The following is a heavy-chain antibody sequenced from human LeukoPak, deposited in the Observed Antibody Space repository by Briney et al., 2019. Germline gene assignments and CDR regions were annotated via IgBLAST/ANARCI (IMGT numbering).Heavy chain of an antibody. CDR1: GGSISSGSYY. Sequence: PSQTLSLTCTVSGGSISSGSYYWSWIRQPAGKGLEWIGRIYTSGSTNYNPSLKSRVTISVDTSKNQFSLKLSSVTAADMAVYYCARVRSYNWNYESPNWFDPWGQGTLVTVSS. V-gene: IGHV4-61*02. CDR3: ARVRSYNWNYESPNWFDP. D-gene: IGHD1-7*01. CDR2: IYTSGST. J-gene: IGHJ5*02.